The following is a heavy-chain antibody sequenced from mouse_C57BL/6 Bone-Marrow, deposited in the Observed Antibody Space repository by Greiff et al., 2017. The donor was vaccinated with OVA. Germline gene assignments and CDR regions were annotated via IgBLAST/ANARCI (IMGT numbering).Heavy chain of an antibody. CDR1: GYSITSGYY. Sequence: EVKLVESGPGLVKPSQSLSLTCSVTGYSITSGYYWNWIRQFPGNKLEWMGYISYDGSNNYNPSLKNRISITRDTSKNQFFLKLNSVTTEDTATYYCARDILWDYFDYWGQGTTLTVSS. CDR3: ARDILWDYFDY. J-gene: IGHJ2*01. V-gene: IGHV3-6*01. CDR2: ISYDGSN.